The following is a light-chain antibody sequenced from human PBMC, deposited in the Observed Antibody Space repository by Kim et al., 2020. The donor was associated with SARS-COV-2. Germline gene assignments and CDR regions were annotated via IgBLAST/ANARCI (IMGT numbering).Light chain of an antibody. CDR3: KQRRNS. CDR1: QSVSSY. CDR2: EAT. J-gene: IGKJ4*01. V-gene: IGKV3-11*01. Sequence: TLCVSPGDRATPSRRASQSVSSYLAWYQQKPGQAPSLRIYEATNRATGIPARFSGSGSVTDFTLTISSVEPEDFAVYYCKQRRNSFGGGTKVDIK.